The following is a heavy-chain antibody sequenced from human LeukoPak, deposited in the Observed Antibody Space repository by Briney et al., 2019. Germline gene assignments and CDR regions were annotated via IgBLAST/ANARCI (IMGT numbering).Heavy chain of an antibody. CDR2: IYYSGST. CDR3: ASLYYGSGSFDY. D-gene: IGHD3-10*01. CDR1: GGSISSYY. V-gene: IGHV4-59*01. J-gene: IGHJ4*02. Sequence: WETLSLTCAVSGGSISSYYWSWIRQPPGKGLEWVGYIYYSGSTNYNPSLKSRVTISVDTSKNQFSLKLTSVTAADTAVYYCASLYYGSGSFDYWGQGTLVTVSS.